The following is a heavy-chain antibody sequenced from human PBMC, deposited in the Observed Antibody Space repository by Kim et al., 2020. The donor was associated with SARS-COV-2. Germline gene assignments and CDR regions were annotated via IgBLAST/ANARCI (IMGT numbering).Heavy chain of an antibody. J-gene: IGHJ6*02. Sequence: DYAVFVKSRITISPDTSKNQFSLQLNSVTPEDTAVYYCARGLWFYYYGMDVWGLGTTVTVSS. V-gene: IGHV6-1*01. CDR3: ARGLWFYYYGMDV. D-gene: IGHD5-18*01.